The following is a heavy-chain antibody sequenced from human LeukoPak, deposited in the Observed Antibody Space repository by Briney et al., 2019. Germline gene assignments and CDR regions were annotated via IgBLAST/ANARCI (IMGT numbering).Heavy chain of an antibody. CDR2: IKQDGSEK. CDR3: AKSSYYDSSGYYREYYFDY. J-gene: IGHJ4*02. D-gene: IGHD3-22*01. Sequence: GGSLRLSCAASRFTFSNYWMSWVRQAPGKGLEWVANIKQDGSEKNYVDSVKGRFTISRDNAKNSLCLQMSSLRAGDTAVYYCAKSSYYDSSGYYREYYFDYWGQGTLVTVSS. V-gene: IGHV3-7*03. CDR1: RFTFSNYW.